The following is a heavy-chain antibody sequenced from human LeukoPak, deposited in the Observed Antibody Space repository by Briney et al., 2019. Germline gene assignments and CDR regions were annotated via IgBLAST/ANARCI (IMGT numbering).Heavy chain of an antibody. CDR3: ARATTYYDSSGYYDY. J-gene: IGHJ4*02. D-gene: IGHD3-22*01. Sequence: GASVKVSCKASGGTFSSYAISWVRQAPGQGLEWMGWISAYNGNTNYAQKLQGRVTMTTDTSTSTAYMELRSLRSDDTAVYYCARATTYYDSSGYYDYWGQGTLVTVSS. V-gene: IGHV1-18*01. CDR2: ISAYNGNT. CDR1: GGTFSSYA.